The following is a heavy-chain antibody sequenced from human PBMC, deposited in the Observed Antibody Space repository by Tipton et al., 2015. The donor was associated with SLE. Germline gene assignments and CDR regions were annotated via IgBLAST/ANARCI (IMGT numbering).Heavy chain of an antibody. V-gene: IGHV4-59*07. Sequence: TLSLTCTVPGGSISSYYWSWIRQPPGKGLEWIGYIYYSGSTNYNPSLKSRVTISVDTSKNQFSLKLSSVTAAATAVYYCARWAGPTVNFDYWGQGTLVTVPS. CDR3: ARWAGPTVNFDY. D-gene: IGHD6-19*01. J-gene: IGHJ4*02. CDR2: IYYSGST. CDR1: GGSISSYY.